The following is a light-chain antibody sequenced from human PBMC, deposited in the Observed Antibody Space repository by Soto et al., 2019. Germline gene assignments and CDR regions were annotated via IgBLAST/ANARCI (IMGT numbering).Light chain of an antibody. J-gene: IGKJ2*01. CDR3: QQYGSSPPT. Sequence: EIVLTQSPGTLSLSPGERATLSCRASQSVSSSYLAWYQQKPGQAPRLLIYGASSRATGIPDRFSGSGSGTDFTLTISSLEPEDFAVYYCQQYGSSPPTFGQGTKLEIK. CDR2: GAS. V-gene: IGKV3-20*01. CDR1: QSVSSSY.